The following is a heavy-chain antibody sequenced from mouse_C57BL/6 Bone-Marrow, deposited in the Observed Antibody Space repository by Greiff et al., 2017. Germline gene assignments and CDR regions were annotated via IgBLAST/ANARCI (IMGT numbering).Heavy chain of an antibody. CDR2: IYPRSGNT. CDR1: GYTFTSYG. Sequence: QVHVKQSGAELARPGASVKLSCKASGYTFTSYGISWVKQRTGQGLEWIGEIYPRSGNTYYNEKFKGKATLTADKSSSTAYMELRSLTSEDSAVYFCARSGYSNYAWFAYWGQGTLVTVSA. D-gene: IGHD2-5*01. J-gene: IGHJ3*01. V-gene: IGHV1-81*01. CDR3: ARSGYSNYAWFAY.